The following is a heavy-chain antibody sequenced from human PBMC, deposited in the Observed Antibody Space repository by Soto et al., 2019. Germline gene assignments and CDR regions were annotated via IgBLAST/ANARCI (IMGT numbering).Heavy chain of an antibody. J-gene: IGHJ6*02. CDR3: AKGDSSLKDSRYYYYGMDV. V-gene: IGHV3-30*18. CDR2: ISYDGSNK. D-gene: IGHD6-19*01. CDR1: GFTFSSYG. Sequence: QVQLVESGGGVVQPGRSLRLSCAASGFTFSSYGMHWVRQAPGKGLEWVAVISYDGSNKYYADSVKGRFTISRDNSKNKLYLQMNSRRAEDTAVYYCAKGDSSLKDSRYYYYGMDVWGQGTTVTVSS.